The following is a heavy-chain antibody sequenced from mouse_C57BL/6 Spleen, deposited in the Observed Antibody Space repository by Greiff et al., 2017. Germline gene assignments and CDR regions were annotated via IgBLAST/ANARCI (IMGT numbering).Heavy chain of an antibody. D-gene: IGHD1-1*01. J-gene: IGHJ4*01. CDR1: GFNIKDDY. CDR3: TALITTVVEGAMDY. Sequence: EVQLQQSGAELVRPGASVKLSCTASGFNIKDDYMHWVKQRPEQGLEWIEWIDPENGDTEYASKFQGKATITADTSSNTAYLQLSSLTSEDTAVYYCTALITTVVEGAMDYWGQGTSVTVSS. V-gene: IGHV14-4*01. CDR2: IDPENGDT.